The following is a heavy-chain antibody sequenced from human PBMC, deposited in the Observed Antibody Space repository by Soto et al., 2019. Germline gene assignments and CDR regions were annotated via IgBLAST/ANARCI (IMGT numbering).Heavy chain of an antibody. CDR2: ISGSGGST. J-gene: IGHJ5*02. CDR1: GFTVSSNY. V-gene: IGHV3-23*01. D-gene: IGHD3-10*01. CDR3: EKDKLYIGEFIQNGFDP. Sequence: PGGSLRLSCAASGFTVSSNYMSWVRQAPGKGLEWVSAISGSGGSTYYADSVKGRFTTSRDNSKNTLYLQMNSLRAEDTAVYYCEKDKLYIGEFIQNGFDPGGREPLVT.